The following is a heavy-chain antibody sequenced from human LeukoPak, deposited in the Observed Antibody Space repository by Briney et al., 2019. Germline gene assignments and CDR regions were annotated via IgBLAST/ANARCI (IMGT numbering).Heavy chain of an antibody. V-gene: IGHV3-33*01. D-gene: IGHD3-10*01. CDR3: ARANYGTGELLPFDY. Sequence: GGSLRLSCAASGFTFSSYGMHWVRQAPGKGLEWVAVIWYDGSNKYYADSVKGRFTISRDNSKNTLYLQMNSLRAEDTAVYYCARANYGTGELLPFDYWGQGTLDTVSS. CDR2: IWYDGSNK. CDR1: GFTFSSYG. J-gene: IGHJ4*02.